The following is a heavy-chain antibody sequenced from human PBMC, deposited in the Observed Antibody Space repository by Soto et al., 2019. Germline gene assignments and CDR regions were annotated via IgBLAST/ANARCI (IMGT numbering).Heavy chain of an antibody. Sequence: PSETLSLTCTVSCGSISSSSYYWGWIRQPPGKGLEWIGSIYYSGSTYYNPSLKSRVTISVDTSKNQFSLKLSSVTAADTAVYYCARLDIVAPPDYWGQGTLVTVSS. V-gene: IGHV4-39*01. J-gene: IGHJ4*02. D-gene: IGHD5-12*01. CDR3: ARLDIVAPPDY. CDR2: IYYSGST. CDR1: CGSISSSSYY.